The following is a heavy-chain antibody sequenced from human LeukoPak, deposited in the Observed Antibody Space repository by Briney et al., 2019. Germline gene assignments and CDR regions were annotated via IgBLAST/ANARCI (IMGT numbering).Heavy chain of an antibody. Sequence: PGGSLRLSCAASGFTFSSYGMHWVRQAPGKGLEWVSSISSSSSYIYYADSVKGRFTISRDNAKNSLYLQMNSLRAEDTAVYYCARVRVEYYDFWSGSDYWGQGTLVTVSS. J-gene: IGHJ4*02. CDR1: GFTFSSYG. CDR3: ARVRVEYYDFWSGSDY. CDR2: ISSSSSYI. D-gene: IGHD3-3*01. V-gene: IGHV3-21*01.